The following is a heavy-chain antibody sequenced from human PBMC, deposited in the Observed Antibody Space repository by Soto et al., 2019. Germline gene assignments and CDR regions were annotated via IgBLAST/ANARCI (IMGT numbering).Heavy chain of an antibody. CDR2: ISDDGSNT. CDR1: GFTFSRHT. CDR3: AREVDYDFWSGFNAPSYYFDD. D-gene: IGHD3-3*01. Sequence: QVQLVESGGGVVQPGRSLRLSCAASGFTFSRHTMHWVRQAPGKGLEWVAAISDDGSNTYYADSVKGRFTISRDNSKNTLYLQMNSLSSEDTAVHHCAREVDYDFWSGFNAPSYYFDDWGLGTLFTVSS. J-gene: IGHJ4*02. V-gene: IGHV3-30-3*01.